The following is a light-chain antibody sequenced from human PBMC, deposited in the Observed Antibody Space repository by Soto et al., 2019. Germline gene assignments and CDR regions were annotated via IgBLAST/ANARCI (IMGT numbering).Light chain of an antibody. CDR2: TAS. V-gene: IGKV1-12*01. Sequence: DIQMTQSPSSVSASVVDRVTITCRASQNISRWIAWYQQKPGTAPKVLLYTASNLRSGVPSRFSGSGSGTDFTLSISGLQPEDFATYYCQQGNSFPITCGQGTRLEIK. J-gene: IGKJ5*01. CDR3: QQGNSFPIT. CDR1: QNISRW.